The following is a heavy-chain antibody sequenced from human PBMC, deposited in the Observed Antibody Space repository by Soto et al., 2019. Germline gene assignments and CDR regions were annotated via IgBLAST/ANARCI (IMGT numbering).Heavy chain of an antibody. CDR2: IKGDASEK. CDR3: ARANYYDTSGYYFDY. V-gene: IGHV3-7*03. D-gene: IGHD3-22*01. Sequence: GGSLRLSCAASGFNFDIYWMSWVRQAPGKGLEWVATIKGDASEKKYVGSVKGRFTISRDNSKNTLYLQMNSLRAEDTAVYYCARANYYDTSGYYFDYWGQGTLVTVS. CDR1: GFNFDIYW. J-gene: IGHJ4*02.